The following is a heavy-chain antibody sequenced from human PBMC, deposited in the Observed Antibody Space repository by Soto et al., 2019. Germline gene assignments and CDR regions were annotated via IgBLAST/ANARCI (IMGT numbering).Heavy chain of an antibody. J-gene: IGHJ3*02. D-gene: IGHD4-17*01. Sequence: EVQLVESGGGLVKPGGSLRLSCAASGFTFSSYSMNWVLQAPGKGLEWVSSISSSRSYIYYADSVKGRFTISRDNAKNSLYLQMNILRAEDTAMYYCARSVTTFPPHNTDAFDIWGQGTMVTVSS. V-gene: IGHV3-21*01. CDR1: GFTFSSYS. CDR3: ARSVTTFPPHNTDAFDI. CDR2: ISSSRSYI.